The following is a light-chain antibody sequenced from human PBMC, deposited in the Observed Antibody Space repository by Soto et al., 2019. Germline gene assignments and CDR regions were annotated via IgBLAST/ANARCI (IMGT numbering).Light chain of an antibody. CDR1: QSINSF. CDR3: QLSYNTPWT. J-gene: IGKJ1*01. CDR2: AAS. Sequence: DIQMTQSPSSLSASVGDRVTITCRASQSINSFLNWYQQKPGKAPNLLIYAASSLHSGVPSRFSGSGSGTDFTLTINSLQPEDFATYYSQLSYNTPWTLGQGTKVEVK. V-gene: IGKV1-39*01.